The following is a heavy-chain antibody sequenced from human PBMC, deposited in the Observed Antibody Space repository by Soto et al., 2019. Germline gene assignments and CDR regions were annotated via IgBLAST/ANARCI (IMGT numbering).Heavy chain of an antibody. D-gene: IGHD5-12*01. V-gene: IGHV1-69*01. Sequence: QVQLVQSGAEVKKPGSSVKVSCKASGGTFSSYAISWVRQAPGQGLEWMGGIIPIFGTANYAQKFQVRVTITSYESTSTAYMELSSLRSDDTAVYYCARVRMATIRDAFDIWGQGTMVTVSS. CDR3: ARVRMATIRDAFDI. CDR2: IIPIFGTA. J-gene: IGHJ3*02. CDR1: GGTFSSYA.